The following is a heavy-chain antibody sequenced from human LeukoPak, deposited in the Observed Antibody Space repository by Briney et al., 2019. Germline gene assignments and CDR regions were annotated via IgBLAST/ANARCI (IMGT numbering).Heavy chain of an antibody. D-gene: IGHD5-12*01. Sequence: GGSLRLSCAASGFTFSYAWMSWVRQAPGKGLERVGRIKSKTDGGTADYAAPVKGRFTISRDDSKNTLYLQMNSLKTEDTAVYYCTTDYPNSGYETFDYWGQGTLVSVSS. J-gene: IGHJ4*02. CDR2: IKSKTDGGTA. CDR1: GFTFSYAW. CDR3: TTDYPNSGYETFDY. V-gene: IGHV3-15*01.